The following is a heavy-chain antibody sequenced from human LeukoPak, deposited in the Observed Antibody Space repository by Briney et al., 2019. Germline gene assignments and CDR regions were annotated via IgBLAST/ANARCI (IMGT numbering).Heavy chain of an antibody. V-gene: IGHV4-38-2*01. D-gene: IGHD6-13*01. CDR1: GYSISSGYY. CDR3: ARGPVAAAGRNYYYYYYYMDV. J-gene: IGHJ6*03. CDR2: IYHSGST. Sequence: KPSETLSLTCAVSGYSISSGYYWGWIRQPPGKGLEWIGSIYHSGSTYYNPSLKSRVTISVDTSKNQFSLKLSSVTAADTAVYYCARGPVAAAGRNYYYYYYYMDVWGKGTTVTVSS.